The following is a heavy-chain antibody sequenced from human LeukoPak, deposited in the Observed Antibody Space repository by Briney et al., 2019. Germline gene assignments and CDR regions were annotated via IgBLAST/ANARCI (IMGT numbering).Heavy chain of an antibody. J-gene: IGHJ4*02. D-gene: IGHD4-17*01. Sequence: GGTLRLSCAASGFTFRKYGMSWVRQAPGKGLEWVSGISGSGDSRYYADSVKGRFTISRDNSKDTVNLHMNSLRAEDTAVYYCARDGTTGYFDYWGQGTLVTVSS. CDR1: GFTFRKYG. CDR3: ARDGTTGYFDY. CDR2: ISGSGDSR. V-gene: IGHV3-23*01.